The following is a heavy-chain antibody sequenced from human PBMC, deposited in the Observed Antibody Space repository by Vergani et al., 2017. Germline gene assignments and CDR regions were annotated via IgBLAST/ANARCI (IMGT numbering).Heavy chain of an antibody. V-gene: IGHV4-4*02. CDR3: ARVKCSTPEPLTLKYYDYGMEV. Sequence: QVQLQESGPGLVKPSGTLSLTCAVSGGSISSSNWWSWFRQPPGKGLEWIGEIYHSGSTNYNPSLKSRVTISVDKSKNQFSLKLSSVIAADTAVYYCARVKCSTPEPLTLKYYDYGMEVWGQGTTVTVSS. D-gene: IGHD2-2*01. CDR2: IYHSGST. CDR1: GGSISSSNW. J-gene: IGHJ6*02.